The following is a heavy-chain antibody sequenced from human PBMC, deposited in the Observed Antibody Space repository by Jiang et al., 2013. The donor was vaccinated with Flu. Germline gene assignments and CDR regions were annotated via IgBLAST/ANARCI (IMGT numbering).Heavy chain of an antibody. CDR3: ARGELVGDFWSGYKYHFDY. CDR1: GGSIVSSNW. V-gene: IGHV4-4*02. J-gene: IGHJ4*02. CDR2: IHHSWTT. D-gene: IGHD3-3*01. Sequence: GSGLVKPAGTLSLTCALSGGSIVSSNWWSWVRQPPGTGLEWIGEIHHSWTTNYNPSLRSRVTISVDKSNNQFSLKLSSVTAADTAVYYCARGELVGDFWSGYKYHFDYWGQGTLVSVSS.